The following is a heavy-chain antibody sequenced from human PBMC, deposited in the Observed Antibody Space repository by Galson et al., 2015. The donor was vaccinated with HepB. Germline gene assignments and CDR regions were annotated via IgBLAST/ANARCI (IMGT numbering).Heavy chain of an antibody. D-gene: IGHD3-10*01. CDR1: GYTFTSYG. J-gene: IGHJ4*02. V-gene: IGHV1-18*04. Sequence: SVKVSCKASGYTFTSYGINWVRQAPGQGLEWMGWINAYNGDKDFAQKFQGRVTMTTDTSTSTAYMEMRSLRYDDTAVYFCARDGSGSWGDYWGQGTLVTVSS. CDR3: ARDGSGSWGDY. CDR2: INAYNGDK.